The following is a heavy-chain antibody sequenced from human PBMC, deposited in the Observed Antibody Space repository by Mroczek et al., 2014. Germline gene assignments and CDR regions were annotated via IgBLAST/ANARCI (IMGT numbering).Heavy chain of an antibody. J-gene: IGHJ4*02. Sequence: QVQLQESGGGVVQPGRSLRLSCAASGFTFSSYGMHWVRQAPGKGLEWVAVISYDGSNKYYADSVKGRFTISRDNSKNTLYLQMNSLRAEDTAVYYCEASWGYYSSRGMTTWGQGTLVTVSS. CDR1: GFTFSSYG. CDR3: EASWGYYSSRGMTT. D-gene: IGHD6-13*01. V-gene: IGHV3-30*03. CDR2: ISYDGSNK.